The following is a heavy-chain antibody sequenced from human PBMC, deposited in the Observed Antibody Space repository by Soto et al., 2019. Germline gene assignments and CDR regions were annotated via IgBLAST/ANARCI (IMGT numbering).Heavy chain of an antibody. CDR2: MNPNSGNT. Sequence: QVQLVQSGAEVKKPGASVKVSCKASGYTFTSYDINWVRQATGQGLEWMGWMNPNSGNTGYAQKFQGRVTMTRTTSISTAYMELSSLRSEDTAVYYCARRIRYHGGMDVWGQGTTVTVSS. CDR3: ARRIRYHGGMDV. D-gene: IGHD3-9*01. V-gene: IGHV1-8*01. J-gene: IGHJ6*02. CDR1: GYTFTSYD.